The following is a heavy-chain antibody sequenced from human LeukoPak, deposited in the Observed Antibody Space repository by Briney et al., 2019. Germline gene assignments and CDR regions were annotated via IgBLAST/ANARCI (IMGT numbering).Heavy chain of an antibody. CDR2: IYYSGST. D-gene: IGHD6-19*01. Sequence: SETLSLTCTVSGGSISSGDYYWSWIRQPPGKGLEWIGYIYYSGSTYYNPSLKSRFTISVDTSKNQFSLKLSSVTAADTAVYYCATYSSGFFDYWGQGTLVTVSS. V-gene: IGHV4-30-4*01. J-gene: IGHJ4*02. CDR3: ATYSSGFFDY. CDR1: GGSISSGDYY.